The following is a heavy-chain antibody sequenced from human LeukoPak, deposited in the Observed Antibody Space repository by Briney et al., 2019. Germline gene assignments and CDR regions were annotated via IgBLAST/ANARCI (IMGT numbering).Heavy chain of an antibody. J-gene: IGHJ4*02. CDR2: IIPILGIA. D-gene: IGHD3-22*01. V-gene: IGHV1-69*04. Sequence: ASVKVSCKASGGTFSSYAISWVRQAPGQGLEWMGRIIPILGIANYAQKFQGRVTITADKSTSTAYMELSSLRSEDTAVYYCASSSYYDSSGYSYHPPKILDYWGQGTLGTVSS. CDR3: ASSSYYDSSGYSYHPPKILDY. CDR1: GGTFSSYA.